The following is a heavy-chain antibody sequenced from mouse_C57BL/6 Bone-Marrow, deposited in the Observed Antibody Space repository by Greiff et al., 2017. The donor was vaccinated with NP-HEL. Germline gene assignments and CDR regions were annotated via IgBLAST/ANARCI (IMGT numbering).Heavy chain of an antibody. CDR2: INPNNGGT. CDR1: GYTFTDYY. Sequence: VQLQQSGPELVKPGASVKISCKASGYTFTDYYMNWVKQSHGKSLEWIGDINPNNGGTSYNQKFKGKATLTVDKSSSTAYMELRSLTSEDSAVYYCARDRGDYAMDYWGQGTSVTVSS. V-gene: IGHV1-26*01. CDR3: ARDRGDYAMDY. J-gene: IGHJ4*01. D-gene: IGHD2-14*01.